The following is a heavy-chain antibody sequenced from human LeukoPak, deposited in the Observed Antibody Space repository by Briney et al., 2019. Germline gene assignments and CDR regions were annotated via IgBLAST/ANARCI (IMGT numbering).Heavy chain of an antibody. CDR3: AKGETYYYDSSGYYLAHGMDV. J-gene: IGHJ6*02. Sequence: PGGSLRLSCAASGFTFSSYGMHWVRQAPGKGLEWVAVISYDGSNKYYADSVKGRFTISRDNSKNTLYLQMNSLRAEDTAVYYCAKGETYYYDSSGYYLAHGMDVWGQGTTVTVSS. V-gene: IGHV3-30*18. D-gene: IGHD3-22*01. CDR1: GFTFSSYG. CDR2: ISYDGSNK.